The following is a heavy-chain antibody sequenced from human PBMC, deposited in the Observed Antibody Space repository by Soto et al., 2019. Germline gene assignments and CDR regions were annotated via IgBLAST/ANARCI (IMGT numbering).Heavy chain of an antibody. CDR2: IYYSGST. CDR1: GDSISKSGYY. Sequence: QVQLQESGPGLVNPSQTLSLTCAVSGDSISKSGYYWSWIRQNQGKALEWIGYIYYSGSTFYNPSLKSRVSRPLDTYNNQLSLKLTSVTVAETAAYYCAISRGVTNTRRPYYFHSWGPGTLVAVS. D-gene: IGHD4-17*01. J-gene: IGHJ4*02. V-gene: IGHV4-31*11. CDR3: AISRGVTNTRRPYYFHS.